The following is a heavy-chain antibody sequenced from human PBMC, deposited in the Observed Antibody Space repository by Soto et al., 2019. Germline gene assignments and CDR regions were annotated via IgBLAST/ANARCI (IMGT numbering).Heavy chain of an antibody. CDR3: ARGDNGDESTHFDY. CDR1: GYTFTSYV. CDR2: INAGKGNT. Sequence: GSSVKVSCKASGYTFTSYVMHWVRQAPGQRLEWMGWINAGKGNTKYSQKFQGRVTITRDTSASTAYMDLSSLRSEDTAVYYCARGDNGDESTHFDYWGQGTLVSVSS. D-gene: IGHD4-17*01. J-gene: IGHJ4*02. V-gene: IGHV1-3*01.